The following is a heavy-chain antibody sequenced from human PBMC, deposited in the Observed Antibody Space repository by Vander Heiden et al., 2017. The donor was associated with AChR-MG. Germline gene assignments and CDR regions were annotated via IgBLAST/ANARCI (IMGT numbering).Heavy chain of an antibody. J-gene: IGHJ5*02. CDR2: INAGNGNT. CDR1: GYSFSNSA. CDR3: ARDSREYQMRTKTSNWFDP. V-gene: IGHV1-3*01. Sequence: QVQLVQSGTEVKKPGASVKVSCKASGYSFSNSAIHWVRQAPGQRLEWMGWINAGNGNTKYSQNFQGRVTITRDTSANTAYMELRSLRSEDTAVYYCARDSREYQMRTKTSNWFDPWGQGTLVTVSS. D-gene: IGHD2-8*01.